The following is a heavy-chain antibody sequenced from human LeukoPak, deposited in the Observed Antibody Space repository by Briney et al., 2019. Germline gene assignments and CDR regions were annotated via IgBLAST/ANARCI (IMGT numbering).Heavy chain of an antibody. D-gene: IGHD5-24*01. CDR1: GYSISSGYY. Sequence: PSETLSLTCTVSGYSISSGYYWGWIRQPPGKGLEWIGSIYHSGSTYYNPSLKSRVTISVDTSKNQFSLKPSSVTAADTAVYYCARVEGWLQSYYFDYWGQGTLVTVSS. J-gene: IGHJ4*02. CDR2: IYHSGST. CDR3: ARVEGWLQSYYFDY. V-gene: IGHV4-38-2*02.